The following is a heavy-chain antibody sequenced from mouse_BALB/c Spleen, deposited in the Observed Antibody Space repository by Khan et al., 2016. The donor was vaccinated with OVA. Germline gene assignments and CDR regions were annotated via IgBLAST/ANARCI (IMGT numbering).Heavy chain of an antibody. CDR2: ISYSGST. V-gene: IGHV3-2*02. CDR1: GYSITSGYG. Sequence: EVQLKQSGPGLVKPSQSLSLTCTVTGYSITSGYGWNWIRQFPGNKLEWMGYISYSGSTNYNPSLKSRISITRDTSKNQFFLQLNSVTTEDTATYFCARTARIKYWGQGTTLTVSS. CDR3: ARTARIKY. J-gene: IGHJ2*01. D-gene: IGHD1-2*01.